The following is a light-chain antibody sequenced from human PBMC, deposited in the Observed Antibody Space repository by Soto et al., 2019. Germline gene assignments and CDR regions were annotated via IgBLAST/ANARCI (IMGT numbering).Light chain of an antibody. Sequence: DIQMTQSPSTLSASVGDRVTITCRASQSTNRHLAWYQQKPGKAPKLLIYEASSLEDGVPSRFSGSASGTEFSLTISSLQPDDFATYYCLQYELQSTFGQGTKVDIK. V-gene: IGKV1-5*03. CDR2: EAS. CDR1: QSTNRH. CDR3: LQYELQST. J-gene: IGKJ1*01.